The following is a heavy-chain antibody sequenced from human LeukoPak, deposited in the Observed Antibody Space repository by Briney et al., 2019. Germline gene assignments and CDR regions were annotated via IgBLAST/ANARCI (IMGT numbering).Heavy chain of an antibody. CDR3: ARAGYNWNDGSFDP. D-gene: IGHD1-20*01. V-gene: IGHV4-59*01. CDR1: GGSISSYY. J-gene: IGHJ5*02. CDR2: IYYSGST. Sequence: SETPSLTCTVSGGSISSYYWSWIRQPPGKGLEWIGYIYYSGSTNYNPSLKSRVTISVDTSKNQFSLKLSSVTAADTAVYYCARAGYNWNDGSFDPWGQGTLVTVSS.